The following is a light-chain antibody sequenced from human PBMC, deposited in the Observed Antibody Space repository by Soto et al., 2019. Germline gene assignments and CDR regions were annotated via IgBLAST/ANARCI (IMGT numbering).Light chain of an antibody. V-gene: IGKV1-5*03. Sequence: DIQMTQSPSTLSGSVGDRVTITCQASQDISNYLNWYQQKPGKAPKLLIYKASSLESGVPSRFSGSGSGTEFTLTISSLQPDDFATYYCQQYNSYWTFGQGTKVDIK. CDR3: QQYNSYWT. CDR1: QDISNY. J-gene: IGKJ1*01. CDR2: KAS.